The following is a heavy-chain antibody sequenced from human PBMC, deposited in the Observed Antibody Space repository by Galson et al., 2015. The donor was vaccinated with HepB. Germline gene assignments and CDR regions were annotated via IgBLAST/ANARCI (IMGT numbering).Heavy chain of an antibody. CDR1: GFRFSSYK. D-gene: IGHD7-27*01. CDR3: ARDPPLGTPFDF. CDR2: ISSDSAYM. Sequence: SLRLSCATSGFRFSSYKMIWVRQAPGKGLEWVSSISSDSAYMYYADSVKGRFSISRDDAENSLYLQMNSLGTDDTAVYFCARDPPLGTPFDFWGQGTLVTVSS. J-gene: IGHJ4*02. V-gene: IGHV3-21*01.